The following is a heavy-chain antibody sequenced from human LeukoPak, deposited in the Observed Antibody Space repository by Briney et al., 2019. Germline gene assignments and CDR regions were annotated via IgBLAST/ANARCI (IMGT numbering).Heavy chain of an antibody. J-gene: IGHJ4*02. Sequence: GGSLRLSCAASGFTFSSYWMSWVRQAPGKGLEWVANIKQDGSEKYYVDSVKGQFTISRDNAKNSLYLQMNSLRAEDTAVYYCAASVGDGYDSNSGQGTLVTVSS. V-gene: IGHV3-7*01. CDR2: IKQDGSEK. CDR3: AASVGDGYDSN. CDR1: GFTFSSYW. D-gene: IGHD5-12*01.